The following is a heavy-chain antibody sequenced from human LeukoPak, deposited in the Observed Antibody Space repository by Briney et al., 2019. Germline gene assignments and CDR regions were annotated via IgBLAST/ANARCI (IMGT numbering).Heavy chain of an antibody. CDR2: IYYDGRNK. CDR1: GFRFSTYG. CDR3: AKDQGVVFGYFGN. D-gene: IGHD3-3*01. Sequence: RGSLRLSCAASGFRFSTYGMHWVRQAPGKRLEWVAFIYYDGRNKFYADSVKGRFTISRDNSKNTLYLQMNSLRAEDTAVFYCAKDQGVVFGYFGNWGQGTLVTVSS. V-gene: IGHV3-30*02. J-gene: IGHJ4*02.